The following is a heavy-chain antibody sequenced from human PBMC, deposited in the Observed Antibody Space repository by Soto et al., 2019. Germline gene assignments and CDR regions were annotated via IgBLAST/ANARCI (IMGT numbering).Heavy chain of an antibody. CDR1: GGSISSDAYY. D-gene: IGHD1-26*01. CDR3: ARAPRTWEPLMRGGLDL. Sequence: QVQLQESVPGLVKSSQTLSPTCTVSGGSISSDAYYWSWIPQHPGQGLEWIAYGSTYYNPSLKRRLTLSVDTSKNQFSLNLSSVTAADTAVYYLARAPRTWEPLMRGGLDLWGQANLVTVSS. V-gene: IGHV4-31*03. J-gene: IGHJ5*02. CDR2: GST.